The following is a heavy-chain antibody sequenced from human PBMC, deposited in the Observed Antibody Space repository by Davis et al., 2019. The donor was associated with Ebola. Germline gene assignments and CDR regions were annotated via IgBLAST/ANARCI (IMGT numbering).Heavy chain of an antibody. CDR3: ARGKQSYYDLTAYY. Sequence: GESLKISCKGSGYSFTSNWIGWVRQMPGRGLEWMGIIYPGDSDTKYSPSFQGQVTISADKSISTAYLQWSSLEASDTAMYYCARGKQSYYDLTAYYWGQGTLVTVSS. V-gene: IGHV5-51*01. CDR1: GYSFTSNW. J-gene: IGHJ4*02. CDR2: IYPGDSDT. D-gene: IGHD3-22*01.